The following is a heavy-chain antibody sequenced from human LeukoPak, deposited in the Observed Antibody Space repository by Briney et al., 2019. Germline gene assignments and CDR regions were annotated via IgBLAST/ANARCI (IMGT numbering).Heavy chain of an antibody. J-gene: IGHJ4*02. Sequence: GGSLRLSCAASGFTFSTYAMNWVRQAPGKGLEWVSSISNSSTYIFYADSVEGRFAISRDDAKNSLSLQMNSLRAEDTAVYYCARGSGTITIFGVDMTPPDYWGQGTLVTVSS. CDR3: ARGSGTITIFGVDMTPPDY. CDR2: ISNSSTYI. CDR1: GFTFSTYA. D-gene: IGHD3-3*01. V-gene: IGHV3-21*01.